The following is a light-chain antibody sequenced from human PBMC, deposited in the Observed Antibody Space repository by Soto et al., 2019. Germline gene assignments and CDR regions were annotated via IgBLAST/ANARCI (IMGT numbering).Light chain of an antibody. J-gene: IGLJ3*02. CDR1: SSDVGDYNY. V-gene: IGLV2-8*01. CDR3: LSYAGSNNL. CDR2: EVS. Sequence: QSALTQPPSASGSPGQSVTISCTGTSSDVGDYNYVSWYQQHPGKAPKLMIYEVSKRPSGVPDRFSGSKSGNTASLTVSGVQAEDEADYYCLSYAGSNNLFGGGTKLTVL.